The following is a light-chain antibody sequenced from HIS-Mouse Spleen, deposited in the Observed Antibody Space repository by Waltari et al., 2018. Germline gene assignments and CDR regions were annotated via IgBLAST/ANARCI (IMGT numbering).Light chain of an antibody. CDR1: QSVLYSSNNKNY. J-gene: IGKJ4*01. Sequence: DIVMTQSPDSLAVSLGERATINCKSSQSVLYSSNNKNYLAWYQQKPGQPPKLLIYWASTRESGVPDRFSGSGSGTDFTLTISSLQPEDFATYYCQQFNSYPALTFGGGTKVEIK. CDR2: WAS. CDR3: QQFNSYPALT. V-gene: IGKV4-1*01.